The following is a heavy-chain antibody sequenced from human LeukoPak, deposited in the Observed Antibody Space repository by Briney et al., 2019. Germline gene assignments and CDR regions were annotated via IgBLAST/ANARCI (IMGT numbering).Heavy chain of an antibody. CDR2: ISGSGGST. Sequence: GGSLRLSCAASGFTSSSYAMSWVRQAPGKGLEWVSAISGSGGSTYYADSVKGRFTISRDNSKNTLYLQMNGLRTEDTAVYYCAKDGSGSYYFDYWGQGTLVTVSS. CDR1: GFTSSSYA. D-gene: IGHD1-26*01. CDR3: AKDGSGSYYFDY. V-gene: IGHV3-23*01. J-gene: IGHJ4*02.